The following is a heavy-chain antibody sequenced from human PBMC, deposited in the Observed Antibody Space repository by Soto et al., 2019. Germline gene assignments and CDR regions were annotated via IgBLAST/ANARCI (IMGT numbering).Heavy chain of an antibody. Sequence: GGSLRLSCAASGFTFSSYGMHWVRQAPGKGLEWVAVISYDGSNKYYADSVKGRFTISRDNSKNTLYLQMNSLRAEDTAVYYCAKHLSRGGYYLYYFDYWGQGTLVTVSS. D-gene: IGHD3-22*01. V-gene: IGHV3-30*18. CDR3: AKHLSRGGYYLYYFDY. J-gene: IGHJ4*02. CDR1: GFTFSSYG. CDR2: ISYDGSNK.